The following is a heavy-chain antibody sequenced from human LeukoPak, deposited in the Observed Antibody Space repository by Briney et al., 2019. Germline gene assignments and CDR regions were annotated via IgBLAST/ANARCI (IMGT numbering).Heavy chain of an antibody. J-gene: IGHJ4*02. CDR1: GFTFSSYS. CDR2: ISSSSSYI. V-gene: IGHV3-21*01. D-gene: IGHD1-1*01. CDR3: ARDRSYYFDY. Sequence: KSGRSLRLSCAASGFTFSSYSMNWVRQAPGKGLEWVLSISSSSSYIYYADSVKGRFTISRDNAKNSLYLQMNSLRAEDTAVYYCARDRSYYFDYWGQGTLVTVSS.